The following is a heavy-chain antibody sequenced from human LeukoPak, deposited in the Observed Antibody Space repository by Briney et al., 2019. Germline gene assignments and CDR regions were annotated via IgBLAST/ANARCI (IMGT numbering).Heavy chain of an antibody. Sequence: PGGSLRLSCAASGFTFSNYNMNWVRQAPGKGLQWVSSISSSSTYIYHADSVKGRFTISRDNAKNSLYLQMNSLRAEDTAVYYCATWTDSSGSYYPGYWGQGTWSPSPQ. CDR3: ATWTDSSGSYYPGY. V-gene: IGHV3-21*01. CDR1: GFTFSNYN. D-gene: IGHD3-22*01. J-gene: IGHJ4*02. CDR2: ISSSSTYI.